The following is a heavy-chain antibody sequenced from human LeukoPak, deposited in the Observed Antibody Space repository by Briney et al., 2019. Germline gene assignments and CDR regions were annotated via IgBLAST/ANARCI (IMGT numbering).Heavy chain of an antibody. V-gene: IGHV3-23*01. J-gene: IGHJ2*01. D-gene: IGHD3-3*01. Sequence: GGSLRLSCAASGFTYSRYAMSWVRQAPGKGLEWVSSISDNGAGTFYADSVKGRFTISRDNSDKTLYLQMNSLRAEDTAVYYCAKRSLSGTWYFDLWGCGTLVIVSS. CDR1: GFTYSRYA. CDR3: AKRSLSGTWYFDL. CDR2: ISDNGAGT.